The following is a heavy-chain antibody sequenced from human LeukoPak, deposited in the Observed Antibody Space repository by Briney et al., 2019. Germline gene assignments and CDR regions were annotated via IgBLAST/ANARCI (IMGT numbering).Heavy chain of an antibody. V-gene: IGHV3-7*01. CDR3: ARDSSLYCSDNTCYWGLDY. J-gene: IGHJ4*02. CDR2: RKGDGSDK. Sequence: PGGSLRLSCVASGFTFNSYWMSWVRQAPGKGLEWLAGRKGDGSDKRYVDSVKGRFTISRDNAEKSLYLQMNSLRAEDTAVYYCARDSSLYCSDNTCYWGLDYWGQGTLVTVSS. CDR1: GFTFNSYW. D-gene: IGHD2-15*01.